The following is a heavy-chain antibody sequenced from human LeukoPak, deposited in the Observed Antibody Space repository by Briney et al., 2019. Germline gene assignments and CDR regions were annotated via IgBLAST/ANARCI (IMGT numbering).Heavy chain of an antibody. Sequence: GRSLRPSGAPSGFTFSSYGTQWVRQDPGKGLEWVAVISYDGSNKYYADSVKGRFTISRDNSKNTLYLQMNSLRAEDTAVYYCAKDSYYYDSSGSPGDYWGQGTLVTVSS. D-gene: IGHD3-22*01. CDR1: GFTFSSYG. CDR3: AKDSYYYDSSGSPGDY. J-gene: IGHJ4*02. CDR2: ISYDGSNK. V-gene: IGHV3-30*18.